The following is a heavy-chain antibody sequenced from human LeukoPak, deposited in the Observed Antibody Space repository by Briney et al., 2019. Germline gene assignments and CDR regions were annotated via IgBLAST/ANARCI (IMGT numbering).Heavy chain of an antibody. CDR3: ANEKSDYDFWSGYYYY. J-gene: IGHJ4*02. CDR1: GFTFSSYA. D-gene: IGHD3-3*01. V-gene: IGHV3-23*01. CDR2: ISGSGGST. Sequence: GGSLRLSCAASGFTFSSYAMSWVRQAPGKGLEWVSAISGSGGSTYYADSVKGRFTISRDNSKNTLYLQMNSLRAEGTAVYYCANEKSDYDFWSGYYYYWGQGTLVTVSS.